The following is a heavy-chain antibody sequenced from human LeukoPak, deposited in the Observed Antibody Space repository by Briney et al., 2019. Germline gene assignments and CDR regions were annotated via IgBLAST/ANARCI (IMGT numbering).Heavy chain of an antibody. D-gene: IGHD3-22*01. CDR1: GFTVSSNY. CDR2: IYSGGST. CDR3: AQSSGYYPNDAFDI. J-gene: IGHJ3*02. Sequence: QAGGSLRLSCAAPGFTVSSNYMSWVRQAPGKGLEWVSVIYSGGSTYYADSVKGRFTISRDNSKNTLYLQMNSLRAEDTAVYYCAQSSGYYPNDAFDIWGQGTMVTVSS. V-gene: IGHV3-53*01.